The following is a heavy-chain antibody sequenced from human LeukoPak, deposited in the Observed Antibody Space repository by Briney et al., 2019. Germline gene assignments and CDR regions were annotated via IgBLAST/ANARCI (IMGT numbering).Heavy chain of an antibody. V-gene: IGHV4-34*01. CDR1: GGSFSGYY. CDR3: AGDMWFRDY. CDR2: INHSGST. J-gene: IGHJ4*02. D-gene: IGHD2-21*01. Sequence: PSETLSLTCAVYGGSFSGYYWSWIRQPPGKGLEWIGEINHSGSTNYNPSLKSRVTISVDTSKNQFSLKLSSVTAADTAVYYRAGDMWFRDYWGQGTLVTVSS.